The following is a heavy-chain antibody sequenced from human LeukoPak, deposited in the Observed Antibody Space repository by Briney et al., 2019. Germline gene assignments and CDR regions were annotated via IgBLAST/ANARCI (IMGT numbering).Heavy chain of an antibody. J-gene: IGHJ4*02. Sequence: PSQTLSLTCTVSGGSISSGSYYWSWIRQPAGKGLEWIGSIYYSGSTYYNPSLKSRVTISVDTSKNQFSLKLSSVTAADAAVYYCARLGRNDILTADYWGQGTLVTVSS. V-gene: IGHV4-30-2*03. CDR1: GGSISSGSYY. CDR3: ARLGRNDILTADY. D-gene: IGHD3-9*01. CDR2: IYYSGST.